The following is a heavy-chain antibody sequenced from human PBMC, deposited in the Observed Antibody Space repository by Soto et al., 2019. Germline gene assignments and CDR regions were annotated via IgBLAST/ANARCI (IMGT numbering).Heavy chain of an antibody. D-gene: IGHD5-18*01. CDR1: GGTFSSYA. Sequence: SVEVSCKXSGGTFSSYAISWVRQAPGQGLEWMGGIIPIFGTANYAQKFQGRVTITADESTSTAYMELSSLRSEDTAVYYCASGYSYDYGMDVWGQGTTVTVSS. CDR2: IIPIFGTA. CDR3: ASGYSYDYGMDV. V-gene: IGHV1-69*13. J-gene: IGHJ6*02.